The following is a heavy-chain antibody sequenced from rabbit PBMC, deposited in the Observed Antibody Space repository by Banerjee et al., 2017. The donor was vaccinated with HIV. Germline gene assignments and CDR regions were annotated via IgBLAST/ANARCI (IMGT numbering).Heavy chain of an antibody. CDR3: ARHFGSGYVGFNF. V-gene: IGHV1S45*01. CDR1: GFSFSSYYY. J-gene: IGHJ4*01. CDR2: IYPDSGST. D-gene: IGHD6-1*01. Sequence: QEQLEESGGDLVKPEGSLTLTCTASGFSFSSYYYSWVRQAPGKGLEWIGCIYPDSGSTYYASWAKGRFTISKTSSTTVDLKVTSLTAADTATYFCARHFGSGYVGFNFWGPGTLVTV.